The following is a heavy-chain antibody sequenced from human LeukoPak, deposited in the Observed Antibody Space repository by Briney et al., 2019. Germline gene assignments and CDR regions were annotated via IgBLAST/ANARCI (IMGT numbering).Heavy chain of an antibody. CDR3: ARHFAYSSSSYFDY. J-gene: IGHJ4*02. V-gene: IGHV4-59*08. CDR2: VYYTGST. Sequence: SETLSLTCTVSGGTISSYYWNWIRQPPGKGLEWIGYVYYTGSTNYNPSLKSRVTMFEDKSKNQFSLRLYSVTVADTAVYYCARHFAYSSSSYFDYWGQGSLVTVSS. D-gene: IGHD6-6*01. CDR1: GGTISSYY.